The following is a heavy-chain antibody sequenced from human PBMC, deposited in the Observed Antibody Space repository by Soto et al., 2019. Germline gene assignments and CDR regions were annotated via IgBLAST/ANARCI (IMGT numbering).Heavy chain of an antibody. CDR3: ARVDSGYYPAYYYYYMDV. D-gene: IGHD3-22*01. V-gene: IGHV4-59*01. CDR1: GGSISSYY. J-gene: IGHJ6*03. Sequence: SETLSLTCTVSGGSISSYYWSWIRQPPGKGLEWIGYIYYSGSTNYNPSLKSRVTISVDTSKNQFSLKLSSVTAADTAVYYCARVDSGYYPAYYYYYMDVWGKGTTVTVSS. CDR2: IYYSGST.